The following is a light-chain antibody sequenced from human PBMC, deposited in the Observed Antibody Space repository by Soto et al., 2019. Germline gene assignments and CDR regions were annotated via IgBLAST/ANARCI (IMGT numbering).Light chain of an antibody. V-gene: IGLV1-47*01. J-gene: IGLJ7*01. CDR1: RSNIGSHS. CDR3: AGWDDSLSGFAV. CDR2: RDN. Sequence: QSVLTQPPSASGTPGQTVTISCSGSRSNIGSHSVDWYQQLPGTAPKLLIYRDNQRPSGVPDLFSGSKSGTSASLAISGLRSEDEAYYYCAGWDDSLSGFAVFGGGTQLTVL.